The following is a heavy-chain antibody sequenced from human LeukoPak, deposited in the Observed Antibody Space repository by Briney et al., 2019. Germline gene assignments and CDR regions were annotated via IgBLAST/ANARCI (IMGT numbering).Heavy chain of an antibody. D-gene: IGHD6-13*01. CDR1: GFTFSSYA. CDR3: ARAYSSSWYSWFDP. CDR2: ISYDGSNK. Sequence: PGGSLRLSCAASGFTFSSYAMHWVRQAPGKGLEWVAVISYDGSNKYYADSVKGRFTISRDNSKNTLYLQMNSLRAEDTAVYYCARAYSSSWYSWFDPWGQGTLVTVSS. V-gene: IGHV3-30*04. J-gene: IGHJ5*02.